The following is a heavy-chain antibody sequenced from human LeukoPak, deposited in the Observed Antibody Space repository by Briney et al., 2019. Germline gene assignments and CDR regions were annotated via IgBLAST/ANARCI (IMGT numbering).Heavy chain of an antibody. V-gene: IGHV3-30*04. CDR2: ISYDGSNK. CDR1: GFTFSSYA. D-gene: IGHD1-26*01. J-gene: IGHJ3*02. Sequence: GRSLRLSCAASGFTFSSYAMHWVRQAPGKGLEWVAVISYDGSNKYYADSVKGRFTISRDNSKNTLYLQMNSLRAEDTAVYYCARAVGSDAFYIWGQGTMVTVSS. CDR3: ARAVGSDAFYI.